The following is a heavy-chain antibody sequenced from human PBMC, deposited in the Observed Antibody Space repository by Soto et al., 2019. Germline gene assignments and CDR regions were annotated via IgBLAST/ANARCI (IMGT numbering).Heavy chain of an antibody. J-gene: IGHJ6*02. CDR3: ARSHSSSWYIYYYYGMDV. CDR1: GFTFSSYW. V-gene: IGHV3-7*03. D-gene: IGHD6-13*01. CDR2: IKQDGSEK. Sequence: GGSLRLSCAASGFTFSSYWMSWVRQAPGKGLEWVANIKQDGSEKYYVDSVKGRFTISRDNAKNSLYLQMNSLRAEDTAVYYCARSHSSSWYIYYYYGMDVWGQGTTVTVSS.